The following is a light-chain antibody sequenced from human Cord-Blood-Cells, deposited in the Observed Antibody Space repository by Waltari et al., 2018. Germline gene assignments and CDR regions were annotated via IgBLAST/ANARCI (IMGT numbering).Light chain of an antibody. CDR1: SSDVGGYNY. CDR3: SSYTSSSTLVV. CDR2: DVS. Sequence: QSALTQPASVPGSPGQSITISCTVTSSDVGGYNYASWYQQHPGKAPKLMIYDVSNRPSGVSNRFYGSKSGNTASLTISGLQAEDEADYYCSSYTSSSTLVVFGGGTKLTVL. J-gene: IGLJ2*01. V-gene: IGLV2-14*01.